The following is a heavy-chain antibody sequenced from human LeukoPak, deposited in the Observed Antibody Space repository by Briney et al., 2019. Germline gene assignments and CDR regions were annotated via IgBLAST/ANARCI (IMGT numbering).Heavy chain of an antibody. V-gene: IGHV3-43D*03. J-gene: IGHJ4*02. Sequence: PGGSLRLSCAASGFTFDDYAMHWVRQAPGKGLEWVSLISWDGGSTYYADSVKGRFTISRDNSKNSLYLQMNSLRAEDTALYYCAKDQGRNGVFDYWGQGTLVTVSS. CDR3: AKDQGRNGVFDY. D-gene: IGHD3-10*01. CDR1: GFTFDDYA. CDR2: ISWDGGST.